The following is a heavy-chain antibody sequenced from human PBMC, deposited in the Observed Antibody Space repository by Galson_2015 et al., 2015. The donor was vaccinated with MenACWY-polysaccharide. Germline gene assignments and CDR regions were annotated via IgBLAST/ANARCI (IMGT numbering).Heavy chain of an antibody. CDR2: IYYSGST. CDR3: ARGLDYYDSSGYALGI. D-gene: IGHD3-22*01. Sequence: LSLTCTVSGGSISSGGYYWSWIRQHPGKGLEWIGYIYYSGSTYYNPSLKSRVTISVDTSKNQFSLKLSSVTAADTAVYYCARGLDYYDSSGYALGIWGQGTMVTVSS. CDR1: GGSISSGGYY. V-gene: IGHV4-31*03. J-gene: IGHJ3*02.